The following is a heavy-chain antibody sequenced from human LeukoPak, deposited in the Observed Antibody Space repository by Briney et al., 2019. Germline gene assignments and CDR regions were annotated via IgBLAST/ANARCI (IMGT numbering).Heavy chain of an antibody. J-gene: IGHJ4*02. CDR2: TYYRSKWYN. V-gene: IGHV6-1*01. CDR3: ARVIGSSGWIDY. D-gene: IGHD6-19*01. Sequence: SQTLSLTCAISGDSVSSNSAAWNWIRQSPSKGLEWLGRTYYRSKWYNDYAVSVKSRTTINPDTSKNQFSLQLNSVTPEDTAVYYCARVIGSSGWIDYWGQGTLVTVSS. CDR1: GDSVSSNSAA.